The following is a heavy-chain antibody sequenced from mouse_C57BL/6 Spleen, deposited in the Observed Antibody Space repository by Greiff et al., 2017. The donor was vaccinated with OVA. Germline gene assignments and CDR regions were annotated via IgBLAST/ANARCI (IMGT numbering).Heavy chain of an antibody. J-gene: IGHJ4*01. CDR3: ARRRANWDGMDY. CDR1: GYTFTSYW. D-gene: IGHD4-1*01. CDR2: IYPSDSET. Sequence: VQLQQPGAELVRPGSSVKLSCKASGYTFTSYWMAWVKQRPGQGLEWIGNIYPSDSETHYNQKFKDKATLTVDKSSSTAYMQLSRLTSEESAGYDCARRRANWDGMDYWGQGTSVTVSS. V-gene: IGHV1-61*01.